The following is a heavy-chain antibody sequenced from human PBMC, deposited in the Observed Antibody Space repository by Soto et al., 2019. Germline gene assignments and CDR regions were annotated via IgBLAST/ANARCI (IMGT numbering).Heavy chain of an antibody. CDR3: ARGPSEATVDQGFDY. CDR2: IGTAGDT. CDR1: GFTFSSYD. Sequence: EVQLVESGGGLVQPGGSLRLSCAASGFTFSSYDMHWVRQATGKGLEWVSAIGTAGDTYYPGSVKGRFTISRENAKNSLYLQMNSLRAGDTAVYYCARGPSEATVDQGFDYWGQGTLVTVSS. V-gene: IGHV3-13*01. J-gene: IGHJ4*02. D-gene: IGHD4-17*01.